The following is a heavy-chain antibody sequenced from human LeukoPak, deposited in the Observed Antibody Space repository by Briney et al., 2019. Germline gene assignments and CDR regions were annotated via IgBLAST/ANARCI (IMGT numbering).Heavy chain of an antibody. V-gene: IGHV1-69*04. CDR1: GGTFSNDA. Sequence: SVKVSCKASGGTFSNDAISWVRQAPGQGLECMGRIIPNLGMALYAQKFKGGVTITADKSPSTAYMELSSLTSEDTAVYFCARDLVCTMNCKDSWGQGTLVTVSS. CDR3: ARDLVCTMNCKDS. CDR2: IIPNLGMA. D-gene: IGHD2-2*01. J-gene: IGHJ4*02.